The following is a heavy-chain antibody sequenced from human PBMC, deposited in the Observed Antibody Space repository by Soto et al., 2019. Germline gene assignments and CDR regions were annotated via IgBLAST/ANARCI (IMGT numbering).Heavy chain of an antibody. J-gene: IGHJ4*02. CDR3: AKAGWDTAMVPFDY. CDR2: ISYDGSNK. Sequence: QVQLVESGGGVVQPGRSLRLSCAASGLTFSSYGMHWVRQAPGKGLEWVAVISYDGSNKYYADSVKGRFTISRDNSKNTLYLQMNRLRAEDTAVYYCAKAGWDTAMVPFDYWGQGTLVTVSS. D-gene: IGHD5-18*01. CDR1: GLTFSSYG. V-gene: IGHV3-30*18.